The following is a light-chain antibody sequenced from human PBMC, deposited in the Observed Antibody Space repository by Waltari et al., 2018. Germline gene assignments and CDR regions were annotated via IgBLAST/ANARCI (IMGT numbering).Light chain of an antibody. V-gene: IGLV1-47*01. CDR1: STTIGSNY. Sequence: QSVLTQPPSASGTPGQRVTISCSGSSTTIGSNYVYWYQPLPGTAPKLLRYRNNQRPSGVPYRFSGTKSGTSASLAISGLRSEDEADYYCAAWDDSLSCVVFGGGTKLTVL. CDR2: RNN. CDR3: AAWDDSLSCVV. J-gene: IGLJ2*01.